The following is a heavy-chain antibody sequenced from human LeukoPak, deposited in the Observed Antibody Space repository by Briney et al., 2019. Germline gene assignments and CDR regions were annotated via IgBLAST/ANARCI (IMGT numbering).Heavy chain of an antibody. CDR2: IYSGGST. CDR3: ARQGGSTASCLDY. D-gene: IGHD2-15*01. V-gene: IGHV3-53*01. Sequence: PGGSLRLSCAASGFTVSSNYMSWVRQAPGKGLEWVSVIYSGGSTYYADSVKGRFTISRDNSKNTLYLQMNSLRAEDTAMYYCARQGGSTASCLDYWGQGTLVTVSS. J-gene: IGHJ4*02. CDR1: GFTVSSNY.